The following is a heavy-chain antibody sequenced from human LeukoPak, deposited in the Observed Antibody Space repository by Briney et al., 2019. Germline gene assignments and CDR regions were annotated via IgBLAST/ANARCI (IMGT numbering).Heavy chain of an antibody. Sequence: GESLKISCKGSGYSFTSYWIGWVRQMPGKGLEWMGIIYPGDSDTRYSPSFQGQVTTSADKSISTAYLQWSSLKASDTAMYYCARAGSSSWYSSVAELLDYWGQGTLVTVSS. CDR2: IYPGDSDT. CDR1: GYSFTSYW. CDR3: ARAGSSSWYSSVAELLDY. J-gene: IGHJ4*02. D-gene: IGHD6-13*01. V-gene: IGHV5-51*01.